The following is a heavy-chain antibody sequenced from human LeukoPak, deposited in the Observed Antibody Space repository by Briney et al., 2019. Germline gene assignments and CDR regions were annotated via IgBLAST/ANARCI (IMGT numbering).Heavy chain of an antibody. CDR1: GFTVSSNY. J-gene: IGHJ4*02. CDR2: IYSGGNT. V-gene: IGHV3-66*01. Sequence: PGGSLRLSCAVSGFTVSSNYMSWVRQAPGKGLEWVSVIYSGGNTYYADSVKGRFTISRDNSRNTLYLQMDSLRAEDTAVYYCARVSGVLDYWGQGTLVTVSS. CDR3: ARVSGVLDY. D-gene: IGHD3-10*01.